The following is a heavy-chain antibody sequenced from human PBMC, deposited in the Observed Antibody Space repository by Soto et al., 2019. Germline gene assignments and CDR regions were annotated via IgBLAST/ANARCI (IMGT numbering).Heavy chain of an antibody. D-gene: IGHD4-17*01. CDR3: AHRPYGDYAPDI. CDR1: GFSLSTSGVG. V-gene: IGHV2-5*02. J-gene: IGHJ3*02. Sequence: QITLKESGPTLVKPTQTLTLTCTFSGFSLSTSGVGVGWIRQPPGKALEWLALIYWDDDKRYSPSLKSRLTIXKPXSKNQVVLTMTNMDPVDTATYYCAHRPYGDYAPDIWGQGTMVTVSS. CDR2: IYWDDDK.